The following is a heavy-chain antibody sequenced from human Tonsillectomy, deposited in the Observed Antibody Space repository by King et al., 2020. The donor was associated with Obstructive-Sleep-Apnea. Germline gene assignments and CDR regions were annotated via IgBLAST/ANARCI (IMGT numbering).Heavy chain of an antibody. CDR2: IYSGRT. Sequence: VQLQESGPGLVKPSGTLSLTCAVSCGPISSIHWWSWVRQPPGRGLGWIWEIYSGRTNYNTSHKTRVTISADMSKNQISLKLSSVTVADTAVYYCAREAISGWYSFDYWGQGALVTVSS. CDR1: CGPISSIHW. D-gene: IGHD6-19*01. J-gene: IGHJ4*02. CDR3: AREAISGWYSFDY. V-gene: IGHV4-4*02.